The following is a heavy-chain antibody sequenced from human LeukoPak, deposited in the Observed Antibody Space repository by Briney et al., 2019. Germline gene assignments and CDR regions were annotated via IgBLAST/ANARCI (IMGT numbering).Heavy chain of an antibody. CDR1: GGSISSYY. Sequence: PSETLSLTCTVSGGSISSYYWSWIRQPPGKGLEWIGYIYYSGSTNYNPSLKSRVTISVDTSKNQFSLKLSSVTAADTAVYYCARGFRRYYYDSSGYLYYFDYWRQGTLVTVSS. J-gene: IGHJ4*02. CDR2: IYYSGST. V-gene: IGHV4-59*12. D-gene: IGHD3-22*01. CDR3: ARGFRRYYYDSSGYLYYFDY.